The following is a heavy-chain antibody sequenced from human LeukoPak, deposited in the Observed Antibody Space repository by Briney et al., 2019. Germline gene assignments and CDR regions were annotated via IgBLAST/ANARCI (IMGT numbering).Heavy chain of an antibody. V-gene: IGHV1-24*01. D-gene: IGHD3-16*01. CDR1: GYTLTELS. CDR3: ATTPITFGGANFDY. CDR2: FDPGDGET. Sequence: ASVTVSCTVSGYTLTELSMHWVRQAPGKGLEWMGGFDPGDGETIYAQKFQGRVTMTEDTSTDTAYMELSSLRSEDTAVYYCATTPITFGGANFDYWGQGTLVTVSS. J-gene: IGHJ4*02.